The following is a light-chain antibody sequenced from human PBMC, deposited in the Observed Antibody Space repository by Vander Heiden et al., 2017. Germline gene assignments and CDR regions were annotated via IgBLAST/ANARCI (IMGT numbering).Light chain of an antibody. CDR1: SSDVGGYNY. CDR3: CSYAGSYTWV. V-gene: IGLV2-11*01. J-gene: IGLJ3*02. Sequence: QSALTQPRSVSGSPGQSVTISCTGPSSDVGGYNYVSWYQQHPGKAPKLIIYDVSKRPSGVPNRFSGSKSGNTASLTISGLQAEDEADYYCCSYAGSYTWVFGGGTKLTVL. CDR2: DVS.